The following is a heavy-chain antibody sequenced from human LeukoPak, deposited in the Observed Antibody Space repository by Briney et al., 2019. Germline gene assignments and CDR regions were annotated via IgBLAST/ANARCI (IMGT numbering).Heavy chain of an antibody. CDR3: AKESDDYGDYVGTD. D-gene: IGHD4-17*01. CDR1: GFTFSSYG. Sequence: GGSLRLSCAASGFTFSSYGMHWVRQAPGKGLEWVAVISYDGSNKYYADSVKGRFTISRDNSKNTLYLQMNSLRAEDTAVYYCAKESDDYGDYVGTDWGQGTLVTVSS. V-gene: IGHV3-30*18. J-gene: IGHJ4*02. CDR2: ISYDGSNK.